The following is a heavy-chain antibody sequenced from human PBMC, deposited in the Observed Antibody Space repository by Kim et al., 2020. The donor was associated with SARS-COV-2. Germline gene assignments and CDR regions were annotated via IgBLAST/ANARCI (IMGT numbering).Heavy chain of an antibody. J-gene: IGHJ4*02. CDR3: ARDRDYGSDYTHLDY. D-gene: IGHD4-17*01. CDR2: ISLSGTNI. CDR1: GFTFSSYS. Sequence: GGSLRLSCAASGFTFSSYSMEWVRQAPGKGLEWVSYISLSGTNIYYADSVKGRFTISRDNAKSSLYLQMNSLRDEDTAVYYCARDRDYGSDYTHLDYWGQGTLVTVSS. V-gene: IGHV3-48*02.